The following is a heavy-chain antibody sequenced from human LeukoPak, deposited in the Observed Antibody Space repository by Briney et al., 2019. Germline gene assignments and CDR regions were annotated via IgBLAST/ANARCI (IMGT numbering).Heavy chain of an antibody. V-gene: IGHV4-39*01. D-gene: IGHD1-26*01. J-gene: IGHJ6*03. CDR1: GGSISSSSYY. CDR2: IYYSGST. Sequence: PSETLSLTCTVSGGSISSSSYYWGWIRQPPGKGLEWIGSIYYSGSTYYNPSLKSRVTISVDTSKNQFSLKLSSVTAADTAVYYCARQGGSYFPLDYYYYYMDVWGKGTTVTISS. CDR3: ARQGGSYFPLDYYYYYMDV.